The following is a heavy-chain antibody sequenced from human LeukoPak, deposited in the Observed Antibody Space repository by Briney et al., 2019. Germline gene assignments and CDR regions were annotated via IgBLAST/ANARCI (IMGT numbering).Heavy chain of an antibody. CDR3: ARSDSWITGFDP. J-gene: IGHJ5*02. CDR1: GFTFSSYS. CDR2: ISSSSSYI. D-gene: IGHD5-12*01. Sequence: GGSLRLSCAASGFTFSSYSMNWVRQAPGKGLEWVSSISSSSSYIYYADSVKGRFTISRDNSKNTLYLQMNSLRAEDTAVYYCARSDSWITGFDPWGQGTLVTVSS. V-gene: IGHV3-21*04.